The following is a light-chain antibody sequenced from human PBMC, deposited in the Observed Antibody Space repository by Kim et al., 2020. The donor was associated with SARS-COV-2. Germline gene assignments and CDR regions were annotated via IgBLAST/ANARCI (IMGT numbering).Light chain of an antibody. CDR2: DTE. V-gene: IGLV7-46*01. CDR1: TGPVTSGHY. J-gene: IGLJ2*01. CDR3: LVFYNGVGI. Sequence: QAVVTQVPSLTVSPGGTVTLTCASSTGPVTSGHYPYWFQQKPGQVPTTLIFDTEKRHSWTPARFSGSLLGGKAALTLSGAQPEDESDYYCLVFYNGVGIFGGGTQLTVL.